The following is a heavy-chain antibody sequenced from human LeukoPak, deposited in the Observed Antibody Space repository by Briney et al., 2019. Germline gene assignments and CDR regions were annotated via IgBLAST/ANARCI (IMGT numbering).Heavy chain of an antibody. V-gene: IGHV6-1*01. J-gene: IGHJ3*02. CDR3: VRDRGSGYAFDI. D-gene: IGHD6-25*01. Sequence: SQTLSLTCAISGDSVSSNSGAWNWIRQSPSRGLEWLGRTFYRSKWYNDYAVSVKSRITINPDTSKNQFSLQLNSVTPEDTAVFYCVRDRGSGYAFDIWGQGTMVIVSS. CDR2: TFYRSKWYN. CDR1: GDSVSSNSGA.